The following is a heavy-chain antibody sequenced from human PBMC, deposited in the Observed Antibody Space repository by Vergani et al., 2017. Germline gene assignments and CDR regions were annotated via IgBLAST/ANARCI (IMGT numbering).Heavy chain of an antibody. CDR2: ISHDGTNR. D-gene: IGHD1-7*01. J-gene: IGHJ5*02. Sequence: QVRLVQSGGGVVQPGMSLRLSCAASGFTFSGYSMFWVRQSPGQGLEWVTLISHDGTNRHYADSVVGRFTISRDNSKNTLYLEMNRLNVDDTAIYYCGKTQGTVVGTWWFDPWGQGTPVTVSS. CDR1: GFTFSGYS. V-gene: IGHV3-30-3*02. CDR3: GKTQGTVVGTWWFDP.